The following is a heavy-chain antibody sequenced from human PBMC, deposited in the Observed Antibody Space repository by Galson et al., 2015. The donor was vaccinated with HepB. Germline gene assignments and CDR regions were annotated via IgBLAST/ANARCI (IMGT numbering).Heavy chain of an antibody. V-gene: IGHV3-66*01. J-gene: IGHJ6*02. D-gene: IGHD4-17*01. Sequence: TLRLSCAASGFTVSSNYMSWVRQAPGKGLEWVSVIYSGGSTYYADSVKGRFTISRDNSKNTLYLQMNSLRAEDTAVYYCARDRYGDYYYYYGMDVWGQGTTVTVSS. CDR2: IYSGGST. CDR3: ARDRYGDYYYYYGMDV. CDR1: GFTVSSNY.